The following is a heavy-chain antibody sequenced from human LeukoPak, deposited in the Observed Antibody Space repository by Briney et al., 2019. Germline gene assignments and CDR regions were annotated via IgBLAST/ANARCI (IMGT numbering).Heavy chain of an antibody. J-gene: IGHJ4*02. CDR2: IKQDGSEK. V-gene: IGHV3-7*03. Sequence: GGSLRLSCAVSGFTVSSIYMSWVRQAPGKGLEWVANIKQDGSEKYYVDSVKGRFTISRDNAKNSLYLQMNSLRAEDTAVYYCATDIIAAAGPDFDYWGQGTLVTVSS. CDR3: ATDIIAAAGPDFDY. D-gene: IGHD6-13*01. CDR1: GFTVSSIY.